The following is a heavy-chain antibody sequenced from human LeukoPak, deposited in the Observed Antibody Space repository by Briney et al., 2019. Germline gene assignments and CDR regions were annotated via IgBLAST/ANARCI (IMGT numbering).Heavy chain of an antibody. CDR1: GYTFTGYY. CDR2: INPNSGGT. J-gene: IGHJ4*02. Sequence: RASVKVSCKASGYTFTGYYMHWVRQAPGQGLEWMGWINPNSGGTNYAQKFQGWVTMTRDTSISTAYMELSRLRSDDTAVYYCARGPYYYDSSGYYPNWGQGTLVTVSS. CDR3: ARGPYYYDSSGYYPN. D-gene: IGHD3-22*01. V-gene: IGHV1-2*04.